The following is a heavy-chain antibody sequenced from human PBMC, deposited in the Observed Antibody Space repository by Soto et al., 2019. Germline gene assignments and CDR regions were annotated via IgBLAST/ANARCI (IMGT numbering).Heavy chain of an antibody. Sequence: PGGSLRLSCAASGFTFSSYEMNWVRQAPGKGLEWVSYISSSGSTIYYADSVKGRFTISRDNAKNSLYLQMNSLRAEDTAVYYCASSITIFGLLVYWGQGTLVTVSS. CDR1: GFTFSSYE. CDR2: ISSSGSTI. CDR3: ASSITIFGLLVY. J-gene: IGHJ4*02. D-gene: IGHD3-3*01. V-gene: IGHV3-48*03.